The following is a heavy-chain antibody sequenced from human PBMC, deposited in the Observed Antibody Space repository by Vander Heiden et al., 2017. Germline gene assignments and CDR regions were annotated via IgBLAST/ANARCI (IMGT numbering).Heavy chain of an antibody. D-gene: IGHD5-18*01. Sequence: EVQLVESGGGVVRPGGSLRLSCAASGFTVDGYGMSGVRQAPGKGLEWVSGINWNGGSTGYADSVKGRFTISRDNAKNSLYLQMNSLGAEDTALYHCARGYSYYDYYGMDVWGQGTTVTVSS. J-gene: IGHJ6*02. CDR2: INWNGGST. V-gene: IGHV3-20*01. CDR1: GFTVDGYG. CDR3: ARGYSYYDYYGMDV.